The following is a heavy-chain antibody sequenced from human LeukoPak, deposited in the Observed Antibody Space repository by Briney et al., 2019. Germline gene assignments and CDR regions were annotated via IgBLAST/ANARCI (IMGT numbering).Heavy chain of an antibody. D-gene: IGHD1-26*01. J-gene: IGHJ4*02. CDR1: GFTFSSYV. CDR3: ARALGSPLDF. Sequence: PGGSLRLSCAASGFTFSSYVMNWVRQAPGKGLEWVSSISSGSSYIYYADSVKGRFTISRDNAKNTLYLQMNSLRAEDTAVYYCARALGSPLDFWGQGTLVTVSS. V-gene: IGHV3-21*01. CDR2: ISSGSSYI.